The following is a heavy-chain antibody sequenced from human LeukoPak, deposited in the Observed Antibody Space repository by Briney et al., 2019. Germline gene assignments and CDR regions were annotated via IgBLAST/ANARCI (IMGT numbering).Heavy chain of an antibody. CDR3: EKDLGGSGDYRPY. J-gene: IGHJ4*02. CDR2: ITSSSSFT. Sequence: GGSLRLSCAASGFTFSDYSMSWIRQAPGKGLEWVSYITSSSSFTNYADSVKDRFTISRDNAKNSLYLQMNSLSAEDTAVYYCEKDLGGSGDYRPYWGQGSVVTVSS. D-gene: IGHD2-21*02. CDR1: GFTFSDYS. V-gene: IGHV3-11*05.